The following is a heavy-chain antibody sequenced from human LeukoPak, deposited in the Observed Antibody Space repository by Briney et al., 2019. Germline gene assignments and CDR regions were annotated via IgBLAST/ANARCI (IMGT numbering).Heavy chain of an antibody. V-gene: IGHV3-30*14. Sequence: PGGSLRLSCAASGFTFTTYNVHWVRQAPGKGPEWVAVISYDERNIFYADSVEGRFTISRDNSKNTLYLQMNSLRAEDTAVYYCARETTGAYNWFDPWGQGTLVTVSS. J-gene: IGHJ5*02. D-gene: IGHD1-1*01. CDR1: GFTFTTYN. CDR3: ARETTGAYNWFDP. CDR2: ISYDERNI.